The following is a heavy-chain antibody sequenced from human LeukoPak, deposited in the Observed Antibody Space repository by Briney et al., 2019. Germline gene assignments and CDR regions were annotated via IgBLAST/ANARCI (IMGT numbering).Heavy chain of an antibody. CDR3: ARLRSGYSYGTDDAFDI. CDR1: GYTFTNYW. CDR2: IYPDDSDT. D-gene: IGHD5-18*01. J-gene: IGHJ3*02. Sequence: GESLKISCKGSGYTFTNYWIGWVRQTPGKGLEWMGIIYPDDSDTRDSPSFQGQVTISADKSISTAYLQWSSLKASDTAMYYCARLRSGYSYGTDDAFDIWGQGTMVTVSS. V-gene: IGHV5-51*01.